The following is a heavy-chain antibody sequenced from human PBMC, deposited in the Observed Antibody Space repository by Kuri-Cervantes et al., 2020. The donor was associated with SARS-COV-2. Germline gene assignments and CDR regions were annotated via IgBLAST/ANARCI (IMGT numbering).Heavy chain of an antibody. J-gene: IGHJ4*02. V-gene: IGHV4-39*01. CDR2: INYRGST. CDR3: ARRNEVDSDDY. Sequence: GSLRLSCTVSGGSISSNSYYWGWIRQPPGKGLEWIGNINYRGSTYYNPSLKSRVTISVDTSKNQFSLKLSSVTAADTAVYYCARRNEVDSDDYWGQGTLVTVSS. D-gene: IGHD3/OR15-3a*01. CDR1: GGSISSNSYY.